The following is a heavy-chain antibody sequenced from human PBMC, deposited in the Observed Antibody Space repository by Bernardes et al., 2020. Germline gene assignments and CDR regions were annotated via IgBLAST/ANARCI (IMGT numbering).Heavy chain of an antibody. V-gene: IGHV4-34*01. CDR3: AKAFYGNYGDFFHQ. CDR2: IDQRGRI. D-gene: IGHD4-17*01. CDR1: GVSFTAYS. J-gene: IGHJ1*01. Sequence: SETLSLTCAVYGVSFTAYSWNWIRQPPGKGLEWIGEIDQRGRISTNSSLQSRVTISLDTSKDQFSLRLTSVTAADTAVYYCAKAFYGNYGDFFHQWGQGTLVTVSS.